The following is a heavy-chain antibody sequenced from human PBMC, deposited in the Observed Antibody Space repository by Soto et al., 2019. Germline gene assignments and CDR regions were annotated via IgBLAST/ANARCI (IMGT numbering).Heavy chain of an antibody. CDR3: ARPQGYGGNNLDY. CDR2: IIPILGIA. Sequence: ASVKVSCKASGGTFSSYAISWVRQAPGQGLEWMGRIIPILGIANYAQKFQGRVTITADKSTSTAYMELSSLRSEDTAVYYCARPQGYGGNNLDYWGQGTLVTVSS. V-gene: IGHV1-69*04. CDR1: GGTFSSYA. J-gene: IGHJ4*02. D-gene: IGHD4-17*01.